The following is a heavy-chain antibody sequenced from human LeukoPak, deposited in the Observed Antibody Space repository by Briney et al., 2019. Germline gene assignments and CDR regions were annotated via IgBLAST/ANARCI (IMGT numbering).Heavy chain of an antibody. V-gene: IGHV3-74*01. CDR1: GYTFSSYS. CDR3: ATAGILF. D-gene: IGHD3-9*01. J-gene: IGHJ4*02. Sequence: GSLRLSCAASGYTFSSYSMNWVRQAPGKGLEWVSRINSDGSSTNYADSVKGRFTISRDNPKNTLYLQMNSPRADDTAVYYCATAGILFWGQGTLVTVSS. CDR2: INSDGSST.